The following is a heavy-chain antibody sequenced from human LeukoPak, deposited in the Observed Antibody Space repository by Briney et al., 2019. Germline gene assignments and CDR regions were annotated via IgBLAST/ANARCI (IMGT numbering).Heavy chain of an antibody. D-gene: IGHD1-14*01. CDR1: GFTFSTNI. Sequence: PGGSLRLSCAASGFTFSTNIMHWVRQAPGQGPEWVAVISNDGSKQYYADSVRGRFTVSRDNSKSTLYLQMNSLREEDTAVYYCARDEVTISNRENDAFDIWGQGTMVTVSS. J-gene: IGHJ3*02. CDR2: ISNDGSKQ. V-gene: IGHV3-30*01. CDR3: ARDEVTISNRENDAFDI.